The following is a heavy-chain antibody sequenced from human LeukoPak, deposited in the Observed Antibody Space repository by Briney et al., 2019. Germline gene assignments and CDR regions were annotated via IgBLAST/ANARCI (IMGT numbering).Heavy chain of an antibody. CDR3: ARALVIATTYNYFVP. V-gene: IGHV3-23*01. CDR2: ISGGGGTT. Sequence: GGSLRLSCAASGFTFSSYAMSWVRQAPGKGLEGVAVISGGGGTTYYADSVRGRFTISRDNSKNTLYVQMNSLRAEDMAVYYCARALVIATTYNYFVPWGQGALVTVSS. CDR1: GFTFSSYA. J-gene: IGHJ5*02. D-gene: IGHD2-15*01.